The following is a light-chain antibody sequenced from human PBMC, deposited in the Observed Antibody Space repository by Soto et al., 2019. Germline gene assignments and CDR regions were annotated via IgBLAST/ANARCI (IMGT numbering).Light chain of an antibody. J-gene: IGLJ2*01. V-gene: IGLV2-11*01. CDR2: DVS. Sequence: QSALTQPRSVSGSPGQSVTISCTGTSSDVGGYNYVSWYQQHPGKAPKLMIYDVSKRPSGVPYRFSGSKSGNTASLTISGLQAEDEADYYCCSYAGSYRVVFGGGTKVTVL. CDR1: SSDVGGYNY. CDR3: CSYAGSYRVV.